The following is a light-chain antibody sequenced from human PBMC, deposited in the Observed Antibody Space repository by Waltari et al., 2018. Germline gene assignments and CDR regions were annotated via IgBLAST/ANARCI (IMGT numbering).Light chain of an antibody. J-gene: IGKJ1*01. CDR3: QQYNNWPPWT. Sequence: EIVMTQSPATLSVSPGERATLSCRASQSVSSNLAWYQQTPGQAPRLLIYGASTRATGIPARFSGSGSGTEFTLTISSMQSEDFAVYYCQQYNNWPPWTFGQGTKVEIK. CDR2: GAS. CDR1: QSVSSN. V-gene: IGKV3-15*01.